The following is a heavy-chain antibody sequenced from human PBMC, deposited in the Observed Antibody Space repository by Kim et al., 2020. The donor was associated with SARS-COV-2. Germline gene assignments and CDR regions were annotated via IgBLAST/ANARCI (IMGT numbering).Heavy chain of an antibody. CDR3: ARLQLRGITIFGAVEKGNCCDP. J-gene: IGHJ5*02. Sequence: SETLSLTCTVSGGSISSSSYYWGWIRQPPGKGLEWIGSIYYSGSTYYNPSLKSRVTISVDTSKNQFSLKLSSVNAAGTAVYYCARLQLRGITIFGAVEKGNCCDPWGQGTLVTVSS. CDR2: IYYSGST. CDR1: GGSISSSSYY. V-gene: IGHV4-39*01. D-gene: IGHD3-3*01.